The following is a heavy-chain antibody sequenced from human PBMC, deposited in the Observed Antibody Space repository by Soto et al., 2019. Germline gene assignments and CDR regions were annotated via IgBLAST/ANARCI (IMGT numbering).Heavy chain of an antibody. CDR2: INAGNGNT. CDR1: GYTFTNYA. Sequence: GASVKVSCKASGYTFTNYAMHWVRQAPGQRLEWMGWINAGNGNTKYSQKFQGRVTITRDTSASTAYMELSSLRSEDAAVYYCASSYCSGGSCYDYYYGMDVWGQGTTVTVSS. CDR3: ASSYCSGGSCYDYYYGMDV. V-gene: IGHV1-3*01. J-gene: IGHJ6*02. D-gene: IGHD2-15*01.